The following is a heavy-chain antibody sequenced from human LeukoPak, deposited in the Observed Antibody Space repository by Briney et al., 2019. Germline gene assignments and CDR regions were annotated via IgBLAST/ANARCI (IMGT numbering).Heavy chain of an antibody. V-gene: IGHV4-39*01. J-gene: IGHJ4*02. CDR2: IYHSGST. CDR3: TRHQWWLAPRNFDY. CDR1: GGSISSSSYY. Sequence: PSETLALTCTVSGGSISSSSYYWGWIRQPPGKGLEWIGSIYHSGSTYYNPSLKSRVTISVDTSKNQFSLKLSSVTAADMAVYYCTRHQWWLAPRNFDYWGQGTLVTVSS. D-gene: IGHD2-8*01.